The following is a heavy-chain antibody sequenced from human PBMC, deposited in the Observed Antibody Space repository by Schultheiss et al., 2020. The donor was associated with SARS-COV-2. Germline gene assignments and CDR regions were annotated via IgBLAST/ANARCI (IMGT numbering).Heavy chain of an antibody. CDR1: GFTFSSYS. Sequence: GESLKISCAASGFTFSSYSMNWVRQAPGKGLEWVSYISSSSSTIYYADSVKGRFTISRDNAKNSLYLQMNSLRDEDTAVYYCARDACSSTTCYTVDIWGQGTMVTVSS. D-gene: IGHD2/OR15-2a*01. CDR2: ISSSSSTI. V-gene: IGHV3-48*02. J-gene: IGHJ3*02. CDR3: ARDACSSTTCYTVDI.